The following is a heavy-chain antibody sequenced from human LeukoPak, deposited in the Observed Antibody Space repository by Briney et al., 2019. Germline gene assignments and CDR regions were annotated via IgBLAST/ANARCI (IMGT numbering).Heavy chain of an antibody. J-gene: IGHJ4*02. CDR3: AADLSNPRMGASYLDS. CDR1: GFTSTNFA. V-gene: IGHV1-58*01. CDR2: IIAGSGAT. D-gene: IGHD3-16*01. Sequence: SVKVSCKASGFTSTNFAVQWVRQARGQRLEWIGWIIAGSGATKCAQDFQERVTITRDLSTSTLYMELRSLTSEDTAVYYCAADLSNPRMGASYLDSWGQGTLVTVSS.